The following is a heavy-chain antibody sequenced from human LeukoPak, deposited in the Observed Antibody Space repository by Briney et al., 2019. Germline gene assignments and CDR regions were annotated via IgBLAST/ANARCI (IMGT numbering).Heavy chain of an antibody. CDR1: GFTFSSYS. D-gene: IGHD5-18*01. CDR2: ISSSSSYI. J-gene: IGHJ5*02. CDR3: ARHDNTAMVIP. Sequence: PGGSLRLSCAASGFTFSSYSMNWVHQAPGKGLEWVSSISSSSSYIYYADSVKGRFTISRDNAKNSLYLQMNSLRAEDTAVYYCARHDNTAMVIPWGQGTLVTVSS. V-gene: IGHV3-21*01.